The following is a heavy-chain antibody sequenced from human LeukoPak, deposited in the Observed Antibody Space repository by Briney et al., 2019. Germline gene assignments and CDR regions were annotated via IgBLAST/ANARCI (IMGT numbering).Heavy chain of an antibody. CDR1: GFTFSSHT. CDR2: ISSTGDTI. D-gene: IGHD5-18*01. V-gene: IGHV3-48*02. J-gene: IGHJ4*02. Sequence: GGSLRLSCAASGFTFSSHTMNWVRQAPGKGLEWVSYISSTGDTIYYADSVKGRFTISRDNARESVYLQRNSLRDEDTAVYYCARAVGYSYGYIYRNFDYWGQGTLVTVSS. CDR3: ARAVGYSYGYIYRNFDY.